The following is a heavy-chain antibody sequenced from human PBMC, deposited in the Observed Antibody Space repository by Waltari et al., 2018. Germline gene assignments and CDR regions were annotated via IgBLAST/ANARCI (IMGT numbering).Heavy chain of an antibody. CDR1: GFPFSPYT. V-gene: IGHV3-23*01. CDR2: MTASGLM. D-gene: IGHD6-6*01. J-gene: IGHJ6*02. CDR3: AKDEGARLAPTFGMDA. Sequence: EMQLLESGGGLVQPGGSLRLSFGSSGFPFSPYTINWVRQAPGKGLEWVAVMTASGLMDYGDSVKGRFIISRDNSKNTLYLEMYRLRVEDTARYYCAKDEGARLAPTFGMDAWGQGTTVIVSS.